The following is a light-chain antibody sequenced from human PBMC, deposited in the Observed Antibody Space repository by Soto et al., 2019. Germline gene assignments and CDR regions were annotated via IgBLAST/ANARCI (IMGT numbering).Light chain of an antibody. J-gene: IGLJ1*01. Sequence: QSALTQPPSASGSPGQSVAISCTGTSSDVGGYNYVSWYQQHPGKAPKLMIYEVNKRPSGVPDRFSGSKSGNTASLTVYGLPAEDEDDYYCSSYAGSSNVFGTGTKVTVL. CDR2: EVN. V-gene: IGLV2-8*01. CDR1: SSDVGGYNY. CDR3: SSYAGSSNV.